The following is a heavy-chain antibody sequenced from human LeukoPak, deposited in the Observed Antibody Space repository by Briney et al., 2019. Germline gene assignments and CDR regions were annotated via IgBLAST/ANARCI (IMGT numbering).Heavy chain of an antibody. D-gene: IGHD6-19*01. CDR2: ISAYNGNT. J-gene: IGHJ6*03. Sequence: ASVKVSCKASGYTFTSYGISWVRQAPGQGLEWMGWISAYNGNTNYAQKLQGRVTMTTDTSTSTAYMELRSLRSDDTAVYYCARAYSSGWSDYYYYYMDVWGKGTTVTISS. CDR3: ARAYSSGWSDYYYYYMDV. V-gene: IGHV1-18*01. CDR1: GYTFTSYG.